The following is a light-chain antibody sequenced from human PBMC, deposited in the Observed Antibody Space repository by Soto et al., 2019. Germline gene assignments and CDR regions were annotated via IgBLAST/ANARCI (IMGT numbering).Light chain of an antibody. CDR1: QSVSSN. CDR3: QQYNNWPPPLT. J-gene: IGKJ4*01. Sequence: EIVMTQAPATLSVSPGERATLSCRASQSVSSNLAWYQQKPGQAPRLLIYGASTRATGLPARFSGSGSGTEFPLTIRNLQSEDVAVYYCQQYNNWPPPLTFGGGTLVVIK. V-gene: IGKV3-15*01. CDR2: GAS.